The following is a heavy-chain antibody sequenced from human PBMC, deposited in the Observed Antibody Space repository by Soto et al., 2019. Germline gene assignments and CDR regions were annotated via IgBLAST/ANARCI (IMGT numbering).Heavy chain of an antibody. D-gene: IGHD2-15*01. Sequence: QVQLVQSGAEVKKPGSSVKVSCKASGGTFSSYAISWVRQAPGQGLEWMGGIIPIFGTADYAQKFQGRVTITADESTSTAYMELSSLRSEDTAVYYCAGPGFCSVGSCPLNYYYYYGMDVWGQGTTVTVSS. CDR1: GGTFSSYA. CDR2: IIPIFGTA. J-gene: IGHJ6*02. CDR3: AGPGFCSVGSCPLNYYYYYGMDV. V-gene: IGHV1-69*12.